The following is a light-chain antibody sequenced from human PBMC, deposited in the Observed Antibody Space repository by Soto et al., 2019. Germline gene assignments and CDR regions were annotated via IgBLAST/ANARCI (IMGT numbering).Light chain of an antibody. J-gene: IGKJ2*01. Sequence: EIVLTQSPGTLSLSPGERATLSCRASQSVRGSSLAWYQQNPGQAPRLLIYGASRRATGVPDRFTGSGSGTDFTLTISRLEPEEFAVYYCHQYGTAPYTFGQGTKLEIK. CDR1: QSVRGSS. CDR2: GAS. CDR3: HQYGTAPYT. V-gene: IGKV3-20*01.